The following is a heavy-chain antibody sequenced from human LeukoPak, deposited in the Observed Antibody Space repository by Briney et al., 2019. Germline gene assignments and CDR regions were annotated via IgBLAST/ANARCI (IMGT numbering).Heavy chain of an antibody. CDR2: IHSGGNT. CDR3: ARGWLDS. J-gene: IGHJ5*01. Sequence: GGSLRLSCLVSGVTVNSNYMSWARQAPGKGLECVSLIHSGGNTFYADSVKGRFTISRDNSKNTLYLQMNSLRVEDTAVYYCARGWLDSWGQGTLVTVSS. V-gene: IGHV3-66*01. CDR1: GVTVNSNY.